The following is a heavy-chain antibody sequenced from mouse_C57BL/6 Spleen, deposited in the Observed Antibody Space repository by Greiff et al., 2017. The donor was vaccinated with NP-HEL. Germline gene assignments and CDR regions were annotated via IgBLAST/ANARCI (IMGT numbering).Heavy chain of an antibody. CDR2: ISDGGSYT. CDR3: ARGGNWDRDFDY. Sequence: EVKLVESGGGLVKPGGSLKLSCAASGFTFSSYAMSWVRQTPEKRLEWVATISDGGSYTYYPDNVKGRFTISRDNAKNNLYLQMSHLKSEDTAMYYCARGGNWDRDFDYWGQSTTLTVSS. V-gene: IGHV5-4*03. D-gene: IGHD4-1*01. J-gene: IGHJ2*01. CDR1: GFTFSSYA.